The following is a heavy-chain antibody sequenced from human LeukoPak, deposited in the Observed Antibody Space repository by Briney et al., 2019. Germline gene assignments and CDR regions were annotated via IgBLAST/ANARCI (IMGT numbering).Heavy chain of an antibody. J-gene: IGHJ5*02. V-gene: IGHV1-69*02. CDR2: IIPILGIA. Sequence: SVKVSCKASGGTFSSYTISWVRQAPGQGLEWMGRIIPILGIANYAQKFQGRVTITADKSTSTAYMELSSLRSEDTAVYYCARVTDYYNSSGYSNWFDPWGQGTLVTVSS. CDR1: GGTFSSYT. CDR3: ARVTDYYNSSGYSNWFDP. D-gene: IGHD3-22*01.